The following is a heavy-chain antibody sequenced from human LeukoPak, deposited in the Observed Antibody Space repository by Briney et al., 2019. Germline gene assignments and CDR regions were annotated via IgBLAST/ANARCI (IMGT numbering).Heavy chain of an antibody. V-gene: IGHV3-53*01. CDR3: ARVPYSGYDWGYYFDY. CDR1: GFTVSSNY. D-gene: IGHD5-12*01. CDR2: IYSGGST. J-gene: IGHJ4*02. Sequence: PGGSLRLSCAASGFTVSSNYMSWVRQAPGKGLEWVSVIYSGGSTYYADSVKGRFTISRDNSKNTLYLQMNSLGAEDTAVYYCARVPYSGYDWGYYFDYWGQGTLVTVSS.